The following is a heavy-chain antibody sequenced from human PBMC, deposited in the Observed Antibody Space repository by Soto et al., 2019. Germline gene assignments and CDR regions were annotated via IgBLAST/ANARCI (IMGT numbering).Heavy chain of an antibody. CDR2: IIPIFGTA. CDR3: ARVVPAAMHYYYYYGMDV. CDR1: GGTFSSYA. J-gene: IGHJ6*02. Sequence: SVKVSCKASGGTFSSYAISWVRQAPGQGLEWMGGIIPIFGTANYAQKFQGRVTITADESTSTAYMELSSLRSEDTAVYYCARVVPAAMHYYYYYGMDVWGQGTTVTVSS. D-gene: IGHD2-2*01. V-gene: IGHV1-69*13.